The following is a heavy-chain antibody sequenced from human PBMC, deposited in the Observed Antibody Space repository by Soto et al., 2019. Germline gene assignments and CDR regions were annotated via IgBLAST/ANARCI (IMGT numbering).Heavy chain of an antibody. Sequence: EVQLVESGGGLVQPGRSLRLSCAASGFTFDDYAMHWVRQAPGKGLEWVSGISWNSGSIGYADSVKGRFTISRDNAKNSLYLEMNSLRAEDTALYYCAKVTSGNWGVGTFDYWGQGTLVTVSS. J-gene: IGHJ4*02. D-gene: IGHD7-27*01. CDR1: GFTFDDYA. V-gene: IGHV3-9*01. CDR2: ISWNSGSI. CDR3: AKVTSGNWGVGTFDY.